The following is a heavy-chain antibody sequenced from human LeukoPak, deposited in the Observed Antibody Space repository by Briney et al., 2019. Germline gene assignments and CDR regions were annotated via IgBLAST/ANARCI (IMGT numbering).Heavy chain of an antibody. CDR3: ARYDYVWGGPYYFDY. CDR1: GFTFSIYS. V-gene: IGHV3-21*01. Sequence: GGSLRLSCAASGFTFSIYSLSWVRQAPGKWLEWVSSISSSSTCISYGDSVKGRFTISRDNANNSLFLQMDSLRADDTAVYYCARYDYVWGGPYYFDYWGQGTLVTVSS. D-gene: IGHD3-16*01. CDR2: ISSSSTCI. J-gene: IGHJ4*02.